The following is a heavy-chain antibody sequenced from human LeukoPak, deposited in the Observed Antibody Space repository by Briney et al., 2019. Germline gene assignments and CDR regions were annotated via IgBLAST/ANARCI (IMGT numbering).Heavy chain of an antibody. CDR2: IYYSGST. CDR3: ARVVTLAVGGPDY. D-gene: IGHD5-18*01. Sequence: SETLSLTCTVSGGSISSGDYYWSWIRQPPGRGLEWIGYIYYSGSTYYNPSLKSRVTISVDTSKNQFSLKLSSVTAADTAVYYCARVVTLAVGGPDYSGQGSLVTVSS. V-gene: IGHV4-30-4*01. CDR1: GGSISSGDYY. J-gene: IGHJ4*02.